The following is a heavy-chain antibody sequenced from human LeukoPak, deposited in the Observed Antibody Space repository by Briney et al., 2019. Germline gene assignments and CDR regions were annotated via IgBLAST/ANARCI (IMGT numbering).Heavy chain of an antibody. V-gene: IGHV1-2*02. D-gene: IGHD2-2*02. CDR2: INPKSGDT. CDR1: GYTLTGNY. CDR3: VFPYCSSTSCYTGYAFDI. J-gene: IGHJ3*02. Sequence: GASVKVSCKASGYTLTGNYLHWMRQAPGQGLEWMGWINPKSGDTHYAQKLQGRVTMTTDTSTSTAYMELRSLRSDDTAVYYCVFPYCSSTSCYTGYAFDIWGQGTMVTVSS.